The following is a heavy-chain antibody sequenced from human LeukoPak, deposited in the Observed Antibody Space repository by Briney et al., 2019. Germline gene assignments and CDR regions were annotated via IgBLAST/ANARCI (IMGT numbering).Heavy chain of an antibody. Sequence: PGGSLRLSCAASGFTFSSYAMHWVRQAPGKGLEWVAVISYDGSNKYYADSVKGRFTISRDNSKNTLYLQMNSLRAEDTAVYYCAKADSSSWPGYFQHWGQGTLVTVSS. V-gene: IGHV3-30-3*01. D-gene: IGHD6-13*01. CDR3: AKADSSSWPGYFQH. J-gene: IGHJ1*01. CDR1: GFTFSSYA. CDR2: ISYDGSNK.